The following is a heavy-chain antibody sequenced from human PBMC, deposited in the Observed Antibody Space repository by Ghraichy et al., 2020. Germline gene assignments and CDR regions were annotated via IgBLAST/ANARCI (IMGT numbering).Heavy chain of an antibody. CDR1: GGSISDSSYF. V-gene: IGHV4-39*01. J-gene: IGHJ4*02. CDR2: IYYTATT. Sequence: SQTLSLTCTVSGGSISDSSYFWGWIRQPPGKGLEWIGSIYYTATTYYNPSLKSRVTISVDMSKNQFSLNLSSVTAADTAIYYCARRYSSGFDYWGQGTLAAVSS. CDR3: ARRYSSGFDY. D-gene: IGHD2-15*01.